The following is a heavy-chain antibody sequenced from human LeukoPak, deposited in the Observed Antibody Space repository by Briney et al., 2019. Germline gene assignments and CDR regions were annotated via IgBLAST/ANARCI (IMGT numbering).Heavy chain of an antibody. CDR1: GFTFSSYA. D-gene: IGHD3-16*01. Sequence: GGSLRLSCAASGFTFSSYAMNWVRQAPGKGLEWVSSGSGDSTYYADFVKGRFTISRDNSKNTLYLQMNSLRAEDTAVYYCATLYRDYWGQGTLVTVSS. CDR2: GSGDST. CDR3: ATLYRDY. V-gene: IGHV3-23*01. J-gene: IGHJ4*02.